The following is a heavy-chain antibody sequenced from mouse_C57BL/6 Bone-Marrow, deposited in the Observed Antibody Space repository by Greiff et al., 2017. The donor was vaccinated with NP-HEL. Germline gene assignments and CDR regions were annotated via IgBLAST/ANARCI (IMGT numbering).Heavy chain of an antibody. CDR2: IYPGSGST. J-gene: IGHJ3*01. CDR3: ARRGQLRLLAWFAY. D-gene: IGHD3-2*02. Sequence: QVQLQQPGAELVKPGASVKMSCKASGYTFTSYWITWVKQRPGQGLEWIGDIYPGSGSTNYNEKFKSKATLTVDKSSSTAYMQLSSLTSEDSAVDYCARRGQLRLLAWFAYWGQGTLVTVSA. V-gene: IGHV1-55*01. CDR1: GYTFTSYW.